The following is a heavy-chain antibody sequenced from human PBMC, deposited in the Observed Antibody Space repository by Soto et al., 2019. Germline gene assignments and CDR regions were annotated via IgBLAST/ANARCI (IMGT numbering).Heavy chain of an antibody. Sequence: GASVKVSCKASGYTFTSYAMHWVRQAPGQRLEWMGWINAGNGNTKYSQKFQGRVTITRDTSASTAYMELSSLRPEDTAVYYCARERYYDFWSGSPYNWFDPWGQGTLVTVSS. CDR1: GYTFTSYA. J-gene: IGHJ5*02. V-gene: IGHV1-3*01. CDR2: INAGNGNT. CDR3: ARERYYDFWSGSPYNWFDP. D-gene: IGHD3-3*01.